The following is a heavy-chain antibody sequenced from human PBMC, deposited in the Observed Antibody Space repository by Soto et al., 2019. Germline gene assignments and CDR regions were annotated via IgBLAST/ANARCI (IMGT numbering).Heavy chain of an antibody. Sequence: ASVKVSCKASGYTFTSYAMHWVRQAPGQRLEWMGRINAGNGNTKYSQKFQGRVTITRDTSASTAYMELSSLRSEDTAVYYCARGRPSVGSTSCYFNYWGQGTLVTVSS. CDR3: ARGRPSVGSTSCYFNY. CDR2: INAGNGNT. J-gene: IGHJ4*02. D-gene: IGHD2-2*01. CDR1: GYTFTSYA. V-gene: IGHV1-3*01.